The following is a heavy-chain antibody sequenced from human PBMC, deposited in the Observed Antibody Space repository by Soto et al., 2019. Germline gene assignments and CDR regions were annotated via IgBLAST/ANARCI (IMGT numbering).Heavy chain of an antibody. D-gene: IGHD2-15*01. Sequence: GASVKVSCKASGYTFTSYGISWVRQAPGQGLEWMGWISAYNGNTNYAQKLQGRVTMTTDTSTSTAYMELRSLRSDDTAVYYCARMVDCSGGSCHRRDWFDPWGQGTLVTVSS. J-gene: IGHJ5*02. CDR2: ISAYNGNT. CDR3: ARMVDCSGGSCHRRDWFDP. V-gene: IGHV1-18*01. CDR1: GYTFTSYG.